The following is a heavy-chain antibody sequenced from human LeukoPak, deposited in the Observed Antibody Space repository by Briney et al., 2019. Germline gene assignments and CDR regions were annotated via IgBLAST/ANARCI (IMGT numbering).Heavy chain of an antibody. CDR1: GFTFSSYS. CDR2: ISSSSSYI. CDR3: ARDSDWGDAFDI. J-gene: IGHJ3*02. D-gene: IGHD7-27*01. Sequence: GGSLRLSCAASGFTFSSYSMNWVRQAPGKGLEWVSSISSSSSYIYYADSVKGRFTISRDNAKNSLYLQMNSLRAEDTAVYYCARDSDWGDAFDIRGQGTMVTVSS. V-gene: IGHV3-21*04.